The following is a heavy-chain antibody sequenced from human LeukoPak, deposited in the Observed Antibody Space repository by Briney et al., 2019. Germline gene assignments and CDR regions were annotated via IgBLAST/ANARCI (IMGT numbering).Heavy chain of an antibody. CDR2: IGSGSSYK. CDR1: EFTFNSYW. CDR3: ASGVAAPGLFDY. Sequence: GGSLGLSCAASEFTFNSYWMSWVRQAPGKGLEWVSSIGSGSSYKYYADSVKGRFTISRDNAKKSVYLQMNSLRVEDMAVYYCASGVAAPGLFDYWGQGTLVTVSS. V-gene: IGHV3-21*01. D-gene: IGHD6-13*01. J-gene: IGHJ4*02.